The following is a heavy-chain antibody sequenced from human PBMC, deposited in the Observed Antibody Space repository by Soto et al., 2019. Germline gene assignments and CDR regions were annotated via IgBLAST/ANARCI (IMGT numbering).Heavy chain of an antibody. CDR2: INPKSGGT. CDR1: GYSFTDYH. J-gene: IGHJ6*02. CDR3: ARGDSTDCSNGVCSFFYNHDMDV. D-gene: IGHD2-8*01. Sequence: QVRLVQSGAEVKKPGASVKVSCKASGYSFTDYHIHWVRQAPGQGLEWLGRINPKSGGTSTAQKFQGWVTMTTDTSISTASMELTRMTSDDTALYYCARGDSTDCSNGVCSFFYNHDMDVWGQGTTVTVSS. V-gene: IGHV1-2*04.